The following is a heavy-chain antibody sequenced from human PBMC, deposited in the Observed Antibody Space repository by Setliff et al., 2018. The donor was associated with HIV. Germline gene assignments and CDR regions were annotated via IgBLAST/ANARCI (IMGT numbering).Heavy chain of an antibody. J-gene: IGHJ4*02. D-gene: IGHD3-10*01. Sequence: SETLSLTCTVSGGSISTDYWTWVRQSAGKGLGWIGRIQTSEGTKYNPSLNSRVTVSIDTPKNQFSLDLTSVTAADTAVYYCARGGYGSGNAYYFADWGQGTLVTVSS. CDR3: ARGGYGSGNAYYFAD. V-gene: IGHV4-4*07. CDR2: IQTSEGT. CDR1: GGSISTDY.